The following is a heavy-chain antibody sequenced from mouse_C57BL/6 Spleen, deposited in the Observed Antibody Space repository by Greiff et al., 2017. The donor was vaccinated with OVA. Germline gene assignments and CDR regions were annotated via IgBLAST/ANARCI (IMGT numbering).Heavy chain of an antibody. CDR2: IDPETGGT. J-gene: IGHJ3*01. V-gene: IGHV1-15*01. CDR3: TRSTTVPWFAY. Sequence: QVQLQQSGAELVRPGASVTLSCKASGYTFTDYEMHWVKQTPVHGLEWIGAIDPETGGTAYNQKFKGKAILTADKSSSTAYMELRSLTSEDSAVYYCTRSTTVPWFAYWGQGPLVTVSA. CDR1: GYTFTDYE. D-gene: IGHD1-1*01.